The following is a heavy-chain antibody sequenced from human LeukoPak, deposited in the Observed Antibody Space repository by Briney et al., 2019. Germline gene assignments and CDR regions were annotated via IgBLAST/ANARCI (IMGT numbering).Heavy chain of an antibody. CDR1: GFTLSNIW. J-gene: IGHJ5*02. Sequence: GGSLRLTCEASGFTLSNIWMNWVRQAPGKGLVWVSRGEGDATTSTYADSVKGRFIISRDLARNTLYLQMNSLREDDTAVYYCTRSDWFDPWGQGTLVSVSS. CDR3: TRSDWFDP. V-gene: IGHV3-74*01. CDR2: GEGDATTS.